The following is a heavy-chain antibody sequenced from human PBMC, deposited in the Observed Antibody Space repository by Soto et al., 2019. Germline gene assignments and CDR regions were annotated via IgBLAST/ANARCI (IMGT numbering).Heavy chain of an antibody. J-gene: IGHJ4*02. Sequence: ETLCLTGPVPGGSISSYYWSWIRQPPGKGLEWIGYIYYSGSTNYNPSLKSRVTISVDTSKNQFSLKLSSVTAADKAVYYCARGYRWLDYWGQGTLVTVSS. CDR1: GGSISSYY. D-gene: IGHD5-12*01. V-gene: IGHV4-59*01. CDR2: IYYSGST. CDR3: ARGYRWLDY.